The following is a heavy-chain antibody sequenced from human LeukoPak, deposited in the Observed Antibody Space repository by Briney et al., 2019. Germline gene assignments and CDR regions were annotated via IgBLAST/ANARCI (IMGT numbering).Heavy chain of an antibody. D-gene: IGHD4-17*01. CDR2: IYHSGST. J-gene: IGHJ4*02. V-gene: IGHV4-30-2*01. CDR1: GGSISSGGYS. CDR3: ARERGPDYGDTPIFDY. Sequence: KPSETLSLTCAVSGGSISSGGYSWSWIRQPPGKGLEWIGYIYHSGSTYYNPSLKSRVTISVDRSKNQFSLKLSSVTAADTAVYYCARERGPDYGDTPIFDYWGQGTLVTVSS.